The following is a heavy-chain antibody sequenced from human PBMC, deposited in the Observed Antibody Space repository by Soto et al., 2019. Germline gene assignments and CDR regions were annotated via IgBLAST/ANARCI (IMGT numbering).Heavy chain of an antibody. CDR3: AKELAYGDFWRGLEY. D-gene: IGHD3-3*01. V-gene: IGHV3-30*18. CDR2: ISHDGNIK. Sequence: QVQLVESGGGVVQPGRSLRLSCAASGFSFSSYAMHWVRQAPGKGLEWVAIISHDGNIKRYADFVEGRFIVFRDNSNNILLLPMASLKTDDTAVYYCAKELAYGDFWRGLEYWGQGTLVTVAS. J-gene: IGHJ4*02. CDR1: GFSFSSYA.